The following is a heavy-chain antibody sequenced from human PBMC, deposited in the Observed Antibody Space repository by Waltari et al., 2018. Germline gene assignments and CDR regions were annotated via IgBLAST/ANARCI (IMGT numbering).Heavy chain of an antibody. CDR3: ARGGGVAHAFDI. CDR1: GGSFSGYY. CDR2: INHSGST. J-gene: IGHJ3*02. Sequence: QVQLQQWGAGLLKPSETLSLTCAVYGGSFSGYYWSWIRQPPGKGLEWIGEINHSGSTNYNPSLKGRVTISVDTSKNQFSLKLSSVTAADTAVYYCARGGGVAHAFDIWGQGTMVTVSS. D-gene: IGHD3-16*01. V-gene: IGHV4-34*01.